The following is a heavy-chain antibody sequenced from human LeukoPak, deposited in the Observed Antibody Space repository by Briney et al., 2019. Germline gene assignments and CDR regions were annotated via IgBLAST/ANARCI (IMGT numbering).Heavy chain of an antibody. D-gene: IGHD5-18*01. Sequence: SETLSLTCTVSGGSISSSSYYWGWIRQPPGKGLEWIGSIYYSGSTYYNPSLKSRVTISVDTSKNQFSLKLSSVTAADTAVYYYAGQFVGYSFFDYWGQGTLVTVSS. CDR1: GGSISSSSYY. CDR2: IYYSGST. V-gene: IGHV4-39*01. CDR3: AGQFVGYSFFDY. J-gene: IGHJ4*02.